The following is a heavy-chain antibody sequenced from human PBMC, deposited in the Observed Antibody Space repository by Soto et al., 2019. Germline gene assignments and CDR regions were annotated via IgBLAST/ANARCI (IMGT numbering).Heavy chain of an antibody. V-gene: IGHV1-69*01. CDR1: GGTFSSYA. J-gene: IGHJ4*02. CDR3: ARWDGSGGYSGSLDY. Sequence: QVQLVQSGAEVKKPGSSVKVSCKASGGTFSSYAISWVRQAPGQGLEWMGGIIPIFGTANYAQKFQGRVTITADEYTSTAYMELSSRRSEDTAVYYGARWDGSGGYSGSLDYWGQGTLVTVSS. D-gene: IGHD1-26*01. CDR2: IIPIFGTA.